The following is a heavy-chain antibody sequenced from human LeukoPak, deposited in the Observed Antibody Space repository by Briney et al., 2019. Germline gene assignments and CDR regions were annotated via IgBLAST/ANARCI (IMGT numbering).Heavy chain of an antibody. Sequence: GGSLRLSCAATGFSFSSYSMNWVRLAPGKGLEWVSSISSSGSDMYYADSVRGRFIISRDNARNSLLLQMNSLRAEHTAVYFCARDPRVVVPAYFYYYYMDVWGKGTTVTVSS. V-gene: IGHV3-21*01. CDR3: ARDPRVVVPAYFYYYYMDV. CDR1: GFSFSSYS. CDR2: ISSSGSDM. D-gene: IGHD2-2*01. J-gene: IGHJ6*03.